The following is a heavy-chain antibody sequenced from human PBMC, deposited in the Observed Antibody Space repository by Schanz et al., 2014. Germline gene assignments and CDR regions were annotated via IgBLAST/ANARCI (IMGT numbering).Heavy chain of an antibody. J-gene: IGHJ4*02. CDR1: GFTFSSYG. D-gene: IGHD2-2*01. V-gene: IGHV3-7*01. CDR2: IRQDGSER. CDR3: ERFQSPHQPFDY. Sequence: EVQLVESGGGLVQPGGSLRLSCAASGFTFSSYGMSWVRQAPGKGLEWVANIRQDGSERYYVDSVKGRFTISRDNAKNSLYLQMNSLRAEDTAVYYCERFQSPHQPFDYWGQGTLVTVSS.